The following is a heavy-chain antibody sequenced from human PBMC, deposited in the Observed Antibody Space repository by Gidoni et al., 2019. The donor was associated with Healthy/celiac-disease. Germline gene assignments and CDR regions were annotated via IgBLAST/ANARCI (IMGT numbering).Heavy chain of an antibody. V-gene: IGHV4-38-2*02. J-gene: IGHJ6*03. Sequence: QVQLQESGPGLVKPSETLSLTCTVSGYSISSGYYWGWIRQPPGKGLEWIGSIYHSGSTYYNPSLKSRVTISVDTSKNQFSLKLSSVTAADTAVYYCARGMGNGPAARDYYMDVWGKGTTVTVSS. D-gene: IGHD2-2*01. CDR1: GYSISSGYY. CDR2: IYHSGST. CDR3: ARGMGNGPAARDYYMDV.